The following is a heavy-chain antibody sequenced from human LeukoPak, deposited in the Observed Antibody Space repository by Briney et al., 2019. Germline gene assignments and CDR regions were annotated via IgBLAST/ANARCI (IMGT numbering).Heavy chain of an antibody. J-gene: IGHJ3*02. D-gene: IGHD3-10*01. Sequence: GASVKVSCKASGGTFSSYAISWVRQAPGQGLEWMGGIIPIFGTANYAQKFQGRVTITADESTSTAYMELSSLRSEDTAVYYCAREDGGWFGELTPDYGPGAFDIWGQGTMVTVSS. V-gene: IGHV1-69*13. CDR2: IIPIFGTA. CDR3: AREDGGWFGELTPDYGPGAFDI. CDR1: GGTFSSYA.